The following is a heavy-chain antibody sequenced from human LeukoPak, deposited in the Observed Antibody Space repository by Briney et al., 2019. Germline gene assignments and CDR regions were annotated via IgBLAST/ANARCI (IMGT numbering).Heavy chain of an antibody. CDR2: ISGSGGST. CDR1: GFTFSSYS. V-gene: IGHV3-23*01. CDR3: AKDGGMVGAAY. J-gene: IGHJ4*02. D-gene: IGHD1-26*01. Sequence: PGGSLRLSCAASGFTFSSYSMNWVRQAPGKGLEWVSAISGSGGSTYYADSVKGRFTISRDNSKNTLYLQMNSLRAEDTAVYYCAKDGGMVGAAYWGQGTLVTVSS.